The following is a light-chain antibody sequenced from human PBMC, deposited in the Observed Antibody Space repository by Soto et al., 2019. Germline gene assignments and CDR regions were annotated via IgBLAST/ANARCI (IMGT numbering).Light chain of an antibody. CDR2: WAS. CDR3: QQYYTTPLT. J-gene: IGKJ4*01. CDR1: LNIYFRSNNRNY. V-gene: IGKV4-1*01. Sequence: DIVMTQSPDSLRVSLGERATITCTSSLNIYFRSNNRNYLAWYQQKSGQPPKLLIYWASTREPGVPDRFSGSGSGTYFTLTIDNVQPDDVAVYYCQQYYTTPLTFCGGTRVDIK.